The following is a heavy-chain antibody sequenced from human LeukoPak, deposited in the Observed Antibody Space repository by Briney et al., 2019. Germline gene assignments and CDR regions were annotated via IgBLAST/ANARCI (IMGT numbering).Heavy chain of an antibody. CDR1: GFAFSSYA. D-gene: IGHD3-22*01. CDR3: AKDHESDGYPCLDH. Sequence: PGGSLRLSCVASGFAFSSYAMSWVRQAPGKGLEWVSAISGSGSSTYYADSVRGRFTISRDNSRNTLSLQMDSLRAEDTAVYYCAKDHESDGYPCLDHWGLGTLVTVSS. V-gene: IGHV3-23*01. CDR2: ISGSGSST. J-gene: IGHJ4*02.